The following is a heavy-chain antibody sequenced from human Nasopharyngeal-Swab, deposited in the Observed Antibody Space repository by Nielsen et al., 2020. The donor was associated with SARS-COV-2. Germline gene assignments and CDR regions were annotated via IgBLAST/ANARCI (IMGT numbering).Heavy chain of an antibody. CDR2: ISYDGSNK. J-gene: IGHJ4*02. CDR3: ARGVNPPPDY. Sequence: GESLKISCVTSGFTFSSYGMHWVRQAPGKGLEWMAVISYDGSNKYYADSVKGRFTISRDNSKNTLYLQMNSLRADDTAVYYCARGVNPPPDYWGQGTLVIVSS. CDR1: GFTFSSYG. V-gene: IGHV3-30*03. D-gene: IGHD1-14*01.